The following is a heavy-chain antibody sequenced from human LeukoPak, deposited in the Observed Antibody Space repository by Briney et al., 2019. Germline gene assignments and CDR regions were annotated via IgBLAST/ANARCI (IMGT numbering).Heavy chain of an antibody. CDR3: ARDLGIAVAGTR. Sequence: GGSLRLSCAASGFTFSSYSMNWVRQAPGKGLEWVSSISSSSSYIYYADSVKGRFTISRDNPKNSLYLQMNSLRAEDTAVYYCARDLGIAVAGTRWGQGTLVTVSS. V-gene: IGHV3-21*01. D-gene: IGHD6-19*01. CDR2: ISSSSSYI. CDR1: GFTFSSYS. J-gene: IGHJ4*02.